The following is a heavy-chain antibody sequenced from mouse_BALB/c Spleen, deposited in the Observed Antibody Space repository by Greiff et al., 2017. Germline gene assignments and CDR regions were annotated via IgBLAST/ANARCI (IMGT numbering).Heavy chain of an antibody. V-gene: IGHV5-15*02. D-gene: IGHD2-1*01. J-gene: IGHJ4*01. CDR1: GFTFSDYG. CDR2: ISNLAYSI. Sequence: EVQVVESGGGLVQPGGSRKLSCAASGFTFSDYGMAWVRQAPGKGPEWVAFISNLAYSIYYADTVTGRFTISRENAKNTLYLEMSSLRSEDTAMYYCARERGNYGAMDYWGQGTSVTVSS. CDR3: ARERGNYGAMDY.